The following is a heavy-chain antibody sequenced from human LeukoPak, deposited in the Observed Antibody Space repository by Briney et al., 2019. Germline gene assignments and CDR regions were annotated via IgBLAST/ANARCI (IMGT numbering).Heavy chain of an antibody. V-gene: IGHV1-69*13. J-gene: IGHJ5*02. CDR3: AREKWNDLNWFDP. D-gene: IGHD1-1*01. CDR2: IIHIFGTA. Sequence: SVKVSCKASGGTFSSYAISWVRQAPGQGLEWMGGIIHIFGTANYAQKFQGRVTITADESTSTAYMELSSLRSEDTAVYYCAREKWNDLNWFDPWGQGTLVTVSS. CDR1: GGTFSSYA.